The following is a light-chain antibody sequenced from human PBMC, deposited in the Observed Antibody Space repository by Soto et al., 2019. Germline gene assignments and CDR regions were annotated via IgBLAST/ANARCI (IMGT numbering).Light chain of an antibody. CDR1: SSNIGAGYD. CDR3: QSHDSSLSGWV. CDR2: DNS. V-gene: IGLV1-40*01. J-gene: IGLJ3*02. Sequence: QPVLTQPPSVSGAPGQRVTISCTGSSSNIGAGYDVHWYQQLPGTAPKLLIYDNSNRPSGVPDRFSGSKSGTSASLAITGLQAEDEADYYCQSHDSSLSGWVFGGGTQLTVL.